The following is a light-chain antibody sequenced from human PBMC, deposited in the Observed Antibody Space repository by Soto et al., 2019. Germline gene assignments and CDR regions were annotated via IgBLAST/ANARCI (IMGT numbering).Light chain of an antibody. V-gene: IGLV2-8*01. CDR1: SNDVGGYNY. J-gene: IGLJ1*01. Sequence: QSELPQPPSASGSPGQSFTISCTGTSNDVGGYNYVSWYQHHPGKAPKLIIYEVYKRPSGVPDRFSGSKSGNTAALTVSGLQAEDEADYYCSSYVGTNSYVFGTGTKVTVL. CDR2: EVY. CDR3: SSYVGTNSYV.